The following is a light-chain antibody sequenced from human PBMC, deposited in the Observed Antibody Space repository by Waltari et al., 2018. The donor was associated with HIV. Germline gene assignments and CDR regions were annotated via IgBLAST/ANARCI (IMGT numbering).Light chain of an antibody. Sequence: DIRLTQPPSTLSAAAGDRVAITCRAGQSVGPFLAWYQQKPGKPPKLLIFQAATVEGGVPSRFSGSVSGSDFTLTINGLQSDDFATYYCHQYASFSGTFGQGTKVELK. CDR2: QAA. J-gene: IGKJ1*01. CDR1: QSVGPF. V-gene: IGKV1-5*03. CDR3: HQYASFSGT.